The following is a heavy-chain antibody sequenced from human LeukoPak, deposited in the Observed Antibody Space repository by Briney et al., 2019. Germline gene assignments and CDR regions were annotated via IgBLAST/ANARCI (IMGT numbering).Heavy chain of an antibody. D-gene: IGHD5-24*01. V-gene: IGHV1-69*05. CDR2: IIPIFGTA. CDR1: GGTFSSYA. CDR3: ASGWPRGYYYYMDV. J-gene: IGHJ6*03. Sequence: SVKVSCKASGGTFSSYAISWVRQAPGQGLEWMGGIIPIFGTANYAQKFQGRVTITTDESTSTAYMELSSLRSEDTAVYYRASGWPRGYYYYMDVWGKGTTVTVSS.